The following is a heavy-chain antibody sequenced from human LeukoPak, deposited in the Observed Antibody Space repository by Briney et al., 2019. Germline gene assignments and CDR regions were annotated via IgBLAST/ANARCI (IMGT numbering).Heavy chain of an antibody. CDR3: ARALTDYSQLPSDAFDI. Sequence: GASVKVSCKASGYTFTSYDINWVRQATGQGLEWMGWMNPNSGNTGYAQKFQGRVTMTRDTSISTAYMELSRLRSDDTAVYYCARALTDYSQLPSDAFDIWGQGTMVTVSS. V-gene: IGHV1-8*01. D-gene: IGHD1-1*01. CDR2: MNPNSGNT. CDR1: GYTFTSYD. J-gene: IGHJ3*02.